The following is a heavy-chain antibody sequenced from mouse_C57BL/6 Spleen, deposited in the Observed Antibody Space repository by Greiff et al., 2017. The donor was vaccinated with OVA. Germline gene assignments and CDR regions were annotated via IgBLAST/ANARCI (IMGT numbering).Heavy chain of an antibody. CDR2: IYPGSGST. CDR3: ASTVVADYYAMDY. CDR1: GYTFTSYW. V-gene: IGHV1-55*01. Sequence: QVQLKQSGAELVKPGASVKMSCKASGYTFTSYWITWVKQRPGQGLEWIGDIYPGSGSTNYNEKFKSKATLTVDTSSSTAYMQLSSLTSEDSAVYYCASTVVADYYAMDYWGQGTSVTVSS. D-gene: IGHD1-1*01. J-gene: IGHJ4*01.